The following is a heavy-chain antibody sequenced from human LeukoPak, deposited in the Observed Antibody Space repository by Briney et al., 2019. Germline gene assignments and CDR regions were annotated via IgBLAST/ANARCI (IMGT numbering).Heavy chain of an antibody. D-gene: IGHD4-17*01. CDR3: ARPWTTVTTGFYY. V-gene: IGHV4-39*01. CDR1: GGSISSSSYY. Sequence: SETLSLTCTVSGGSISSSSYYWGWIRQPLGKGLEWIGSIYYSGSTYYNPSLKSRVTISVDTSKNQFSLKLSSVTAADTAVYYCARPWTTVTTGFYYWGQGTLVTVSS. J-gene: IGHJ4*02. CDR2: IYYSGST.